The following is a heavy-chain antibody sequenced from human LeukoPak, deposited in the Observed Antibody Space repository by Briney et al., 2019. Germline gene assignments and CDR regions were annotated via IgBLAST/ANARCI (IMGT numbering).Heavy chain of an antibody. CDR1: GGCFSGYY. CDR3: ARSHQIATRPLAEYFQQ. J-gene: IGHJ1*01. V-gene: IGHV4-34*01. D-gene: IGHD6-6*01. CDR2: INHSGST. Sequence: SETLSLTCAVYGGCFSGYYWSWIRQPPGKGLERIREINHSGSTNYNPSLKSRVTISVDTSKNQFSLKLSSVTAADTAVYYCARSHQIATRPLAEYFQQWGQGTLVTVSS.